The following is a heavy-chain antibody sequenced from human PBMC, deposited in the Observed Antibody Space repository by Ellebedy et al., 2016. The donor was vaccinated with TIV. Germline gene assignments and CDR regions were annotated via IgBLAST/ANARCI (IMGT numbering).Heavy chain of an antibody. V-gene: IGHV3-43*02. CDR1: GFTFDDYA. J-gene: IGHJ6*02. D-gene: IGHD1-26*01. Sequence: PGGSLRLSCAASGFTFDDYAMHWVRQAPGKGLEWVSLISGDGGSTYYADSVKGRFTISRDNSKNSLYLQMNSLRTEDTALHYCAKGVGVGYGMDVWGQGTTVTVSS. CDR2: ISGDGGST. CDR3: AKGVGVGYGMDV.